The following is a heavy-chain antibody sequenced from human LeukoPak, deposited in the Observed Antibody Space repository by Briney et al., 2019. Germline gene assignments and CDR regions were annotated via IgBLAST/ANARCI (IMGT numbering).Heavy chain of an antibody. CDR3: ARDPPSSRDLDYFDY. V-gene: IGHV3-7*01. Sequence: GGSLRLACAASGFTFSSYWMSWVRQAPGKGREWVANIKKDGSEKYYVDSVKGRFTISRDNAKNSLYLQMNSLRAEDTAVYYCARDPPSSRDLDYFDYWGQGTLVTVSS. CDR1: GFTFSSYW. J-gene: IGHJ4*02. D-gene: IGHD2-2*01. CDR2: IKKDGSEK.